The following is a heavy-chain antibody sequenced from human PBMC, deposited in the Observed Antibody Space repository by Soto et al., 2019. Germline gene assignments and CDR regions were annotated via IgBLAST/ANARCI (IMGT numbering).Heavy chain of an antibody. CDR2: IIPIFGTA. V-gene: IGHV1-69*06. Sequence: GASVKVSCKASGGTFSSYAISWVRQAPGQGLEWMGGIIPIFGTANYAQKFQGRVTITADKSTSTAYMELSSLRSEDTAVYYCARSSGWYEAIDYWGQGTLVTVS. CDR3: ARSSGWYEAIDY. D-gene: IGHD6-19*01. CDR1: GGTFSSYA. J-gene: IGHJ4*02.